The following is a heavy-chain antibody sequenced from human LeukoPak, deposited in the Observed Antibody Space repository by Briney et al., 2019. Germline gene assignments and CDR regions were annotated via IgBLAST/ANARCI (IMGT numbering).Heavy chain of an antibody. CDR1: GYTFTSYY. Sequence: GASVKVSCKASGYTFTSYYMHWVRQAPGQGLEWMGIINPSGGSTSYAQKFQGRVTMTRDTSTSTVYMELRSLRSDDTAVYYCARGLVGAAYSFWGQGTLVTVSS. V-gene: IGHV1-46*01. CDR3: ARGLVGAAYSF. J-gene: IGHJ4*02. D-gene: IGHD1-26*01. CDR2: INPSGGST.